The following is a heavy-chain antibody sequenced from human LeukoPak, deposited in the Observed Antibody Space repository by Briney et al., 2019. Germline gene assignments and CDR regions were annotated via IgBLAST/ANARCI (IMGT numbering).Heavy chain of an antibody. CDR2: INPSGGGT. CDR1: GYTFTGYY. J-gene: IGHJ4*02. Sequence: ASVKVSCKASGYTFTGYYIHWVRQAPGQGLEWMGWINPSGGGTTYAQKFQGRVTMTRDTSISTAYMELSRLRSDDTAVYYCARDQVARDIVVVLTATGTIDYWGQGTLVTVSS. V-gene: IGHV1-2*02. CDR3: ARDQVARDIVVVLTATGTIDY. D-gene: IGHD2-15*01.